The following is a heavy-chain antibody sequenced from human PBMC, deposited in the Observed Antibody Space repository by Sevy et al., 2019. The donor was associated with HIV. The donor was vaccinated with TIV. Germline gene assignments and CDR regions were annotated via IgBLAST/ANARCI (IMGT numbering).Heavy chain of an antibody. CDR2: INSDGSST. V-gene: IGHV3-74*01. J-gene: IGHJ5*02. Sequence: GGSLRLSCAASGFTFSNYWMHWVRRAPGEGLVWVSRINSDGSSTTYADSVKGRFTISRDNAKNTLYLQMNSLRAEDTAVYYCASLYSSSWVDWFDPWGQGTLVTVSS. CDR3: ASLYSSSWVDWFDP. D-gene: IGHD6-13*01. CDR1: GFTFSNYW.